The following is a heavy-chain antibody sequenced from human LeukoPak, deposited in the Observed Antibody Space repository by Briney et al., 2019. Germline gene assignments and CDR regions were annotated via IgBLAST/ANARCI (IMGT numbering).Heavy chain of an antibody. V-gene: IGHV4-61*08. CDR1: GGSISSGGYY. CDR2: IYSTGST. D-gene: IGHD3-3*01. CDR3: ARSGYFDL. Sequence: SQTLSLTCTVSGGSISSGGYYWSWIRQPPGKGLEWIGYIYSTGSTNYNPSLKSRVTISVDTSKNQFSLKLSSVTAADTAVYYCARSGYFDLWGRGTLVTVSS. J-gene: IGHJ2*01.